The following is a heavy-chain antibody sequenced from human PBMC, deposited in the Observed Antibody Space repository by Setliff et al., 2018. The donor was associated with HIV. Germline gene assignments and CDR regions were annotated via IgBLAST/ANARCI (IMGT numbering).Heavy chain of an antibody. CDR2: INGGIDRP. V-gene: IGHV1-3*01. CDR1: GYSFTNYA. Sequence: ASVKVSCKTSGYSFTNYAIHWVRQAPGQGLEWMGWINGGIDRPEYSEKFQGRVTITRDPSASTDYMELSSLASEDTAVYYCARAQLRYLANDVYFDFWGQGTPVTVSS. J-gene: IGHJ4*02. D-gene: IGHD3-9*01. CDR3: ARAQLRYLANDVYFDF.